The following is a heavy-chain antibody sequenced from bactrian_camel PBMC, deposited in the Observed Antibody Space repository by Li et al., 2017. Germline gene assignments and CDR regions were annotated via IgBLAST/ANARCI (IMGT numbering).Heavy chain of an antibody. CDR2: INKGGDST. Sequence: VQLVESGGGLVQPGGSLRLSCAASGFTFSSYDMSWVRQAPGKGLEWVSAINKGGDSTYYADSVKGRFTISRDNAKNTLDLQMNSLKTEDTGVYHCATDPPGSWYNYWGQGTQVTVS. D-gene: IGHD6*01. V-gene: IGHV3S40*01. CDR3: ATDPPGSWYNY. J-gene: IGHJ4*01. CDR1: GFTFSSYD.